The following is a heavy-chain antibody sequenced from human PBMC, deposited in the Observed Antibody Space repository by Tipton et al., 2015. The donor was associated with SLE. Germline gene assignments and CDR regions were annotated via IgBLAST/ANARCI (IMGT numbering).Heavy chain of an antibody. CDR3: ARGSGSYDYFDY. D-gene: IGHD1-26*01. Sequence: SLRLSCAASGFTVSSNYISWVRQAPGKGLEWVSVIYSGGSTYYADSVKGRFTISRDNSKNTLYLQMNSLRAEDTAVYYCARGSGSYDYFDYWGQGTLVTVSS. V-gene: IGHV3-53*01. CDR1: GFTVSSNY. J-gene: IGHJ4*02. CDR2: IYSGGST.